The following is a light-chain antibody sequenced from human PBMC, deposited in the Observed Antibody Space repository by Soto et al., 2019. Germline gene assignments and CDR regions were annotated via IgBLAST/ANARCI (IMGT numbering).Light chain of an antibody. V-gene: IGLV2-23*01. CDR3: CSYAAFGV. CDR2: EGS. Sequence: QSALTQPASVSGSPGQSITISCTGTSSDVGSYNLVSWYQLHPGKAPKLMIYEGSKRPSGVSNRFSGSKSGNTASLTISGLQAEDEADYYCCSYAAFGVFGTGTKLTVL. J-gene: IGLJ1*01. CDR1: SSDVGSYNL.